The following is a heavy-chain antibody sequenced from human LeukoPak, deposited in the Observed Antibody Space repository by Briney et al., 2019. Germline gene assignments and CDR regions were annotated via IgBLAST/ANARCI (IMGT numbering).Heavy chain of an antibody. J-gene: IGHJ4*02. CDR3: ATPGSATYAAFDY. D-gene: IGHD3-10*01. Sequence: SGALSLTCTVPGGSISTSSYYWGWIRQRPGAGLGWIGRIYYSGRTSYNPSLRSRLTISVNTPKNKFSRKLSSGTAAKRALFYCATPGSATYAAFDYWGQRTPVTASS. CDR1: GGSISTSSYY. V-gene: IGHV4-39*01. CDR2: IYYSGRT.